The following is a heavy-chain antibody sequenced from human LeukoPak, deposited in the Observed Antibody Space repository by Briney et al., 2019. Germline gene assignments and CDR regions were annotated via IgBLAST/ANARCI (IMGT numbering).Heavy chain of an antibody. J-gene: IGHJ4*02. CDR3: ADLGTTYYYDRSTY. CDR2: ISSSGGSP. Sequence: GGSLRLSCAASGFSFSSYAMSWVRQAPGKGLEWVSGISSSGGSPCYADSVQGRFTISRDNSKNTLFLQMTGLRAEDTAVYYCADLGTTYYYDRSTYWGQGTLVAVSS. D-gene: IGHD3-22*01. CDR1: GFSFSSYA. V-gene: IGHV3-23*01.